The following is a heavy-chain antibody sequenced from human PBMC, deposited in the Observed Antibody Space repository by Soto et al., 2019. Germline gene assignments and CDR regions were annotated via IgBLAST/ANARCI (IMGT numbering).Heavy chain of an antibody. Sequence: GGSLRLSCAASGFTFSSYAMSWVRQAPGKGLEWVSTINSRGVSTYYADSVKGRFTMSRDNSKNTLFLQMSSLRAEDTAIYYCAKDGDHSYYDKGIDVWGQGTTVTVSS. CDR3: AKDGDHSYYDKGIDV. J-gene: IGHJ6*02. CDR2: INSRGVST. V-gene: IGHV3-23*01. CDR1: GFTFSSYA. D-gene: IGHD7-27*01.